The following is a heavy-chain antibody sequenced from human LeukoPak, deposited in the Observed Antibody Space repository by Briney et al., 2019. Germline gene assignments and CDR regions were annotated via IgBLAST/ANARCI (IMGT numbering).Heavy chain of an antibody. CDR3: ARVLIAVAGFDY. D-gene: IGHD6-19*01. J-gene: IGHJ4*02. V-gene: IGHV4-61*01. Sequence: WETLSLTCTVSGGSVSSGTYYWSWIRQTPGKGLEWIGDIYYGGSTNYNPSLKSRVTISVDTSEDQFSLKLSSVTAADTAVYYCARVLIAVAGFDYWGQGTLVTVSS. CDR2: IYYGGST. CDR1: GGSVSSGTYY.